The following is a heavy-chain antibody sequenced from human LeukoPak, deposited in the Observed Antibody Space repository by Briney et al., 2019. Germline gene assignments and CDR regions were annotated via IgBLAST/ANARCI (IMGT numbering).Heavy chain of an antibody. CDR1: GLTYSHYG. CDR2: IWSDGTEK. Sequence: GGSLRLSCAASGLTYSHYGMHWVRQAPGKGLEWVAVIWSDGTEKYYGDAVRARFTISRENTINTLYLQMNSLRGEDTAVYYCARDAERGFDYSNSLEKWGQGTLVIVSS. D-gene: IGHD4-11*01. J-gene: IGHJ4*02. V-gene: IGHV3-33*08. CDR3: ARDAERGFDYSNSLEK.